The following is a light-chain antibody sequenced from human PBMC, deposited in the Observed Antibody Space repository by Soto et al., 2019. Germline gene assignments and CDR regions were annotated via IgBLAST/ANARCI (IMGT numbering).Light chain of an antibody. CDR2: DAS. CDR3: QQYHRSSIT. Sequence: DIQITQSPSTLSASVGDRVTITCRASQSLNNELAWYQQKPGKAPNLLMYDASALERGVPSMFSGTGAGTEFTRTISSLQPDDFATDYCQQYHRSSITFGQGTRLEIK. V-gene: IGKV1-5*01. J-gene: IGKJ5*01. CDR1: QSLNNE.